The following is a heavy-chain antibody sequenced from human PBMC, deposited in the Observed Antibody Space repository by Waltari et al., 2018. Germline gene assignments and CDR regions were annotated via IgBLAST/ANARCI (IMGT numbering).Heavy chain of an antibody. J-gene: IGHJ3*02. CDR3: ARHYDYDSSGYYLWGGAFDI. CDR2: IYPGDPDT. CDR1: GYSFTSYW. Sequence: EVQLVQSGAEVKQPGESLKLSCQGSGYSFTSYWIGWVRQMPGKGLGWMGIIYPGDPDTRYSPSFQGQVTISADKSISTAYLQWSSLKASDTAMYYCARHYDYDSSGYYLWGGAFDIWGQGTMVTVSS. D-gene: IGHD3-22*01. V-gene: IGHV5-51*01.